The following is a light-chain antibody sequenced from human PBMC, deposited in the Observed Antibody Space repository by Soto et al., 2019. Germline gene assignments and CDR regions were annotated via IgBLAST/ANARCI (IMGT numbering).Light chain of an antibody. J-gene: IGKJ1*01. CDR2: GAS. CDR3: QQYRASPPSWT. CDR1: QSVSSSY. V-gene: IGKV3-20*01. Sequence: EMVSTQSPGTLSLSPGERATLSCRASQSVSSSYLAWYQQKPGQAPRLLIYGASSRATGIPDRFSGSGSGTDFTLTISRLEPEDFGLYYCQQYRASPPSWTFGQGTKVEIK.